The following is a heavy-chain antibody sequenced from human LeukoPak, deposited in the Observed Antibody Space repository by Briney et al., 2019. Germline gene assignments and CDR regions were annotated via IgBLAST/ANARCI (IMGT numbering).Heavy chain of an antibody. CDR1: GGSFSGYY. D-gene: IGHD3-3*01. CDR2: INHSGST. CDR3: AREEIRITIFGVVIISDAFDI. J-gene: IGHJ3*02. Sequence: SETLSLTCAVYGGSFSGYYWSWIRQPPGKGLEWIGEINHSGSTNYNPSLKSRVTISVDTSKNQFSLKLSSVTAADTAVYYCAREEIRITIFGVVIISDAFDIWGQGTMVTVSS. V-gene: IGHV4-34*01.